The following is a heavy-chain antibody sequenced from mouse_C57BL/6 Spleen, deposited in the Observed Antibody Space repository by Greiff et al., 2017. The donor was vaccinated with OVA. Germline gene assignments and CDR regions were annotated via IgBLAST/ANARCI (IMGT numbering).Heavy chain of an antibody. CDR1: GFTFSSYA. D-gene: IGHD1-1*02. J-gene: IGHJ2*01. CDR2: ISSGGDYI. Sequence: EVKVVESGEGLVKPGGSLKLSCAASGFTFSSYAMSWVRQTPEKRLEWVAYISSGGDYIYYADTVKGRFTISRDNARNTLYLQMSSLKSEDTAMYYCTRGGWAPGNYFDYWGQGTTLTVSS. CDR3: TRGGWAPGNYFDY. V-gene: IGHV5-9-1*02.